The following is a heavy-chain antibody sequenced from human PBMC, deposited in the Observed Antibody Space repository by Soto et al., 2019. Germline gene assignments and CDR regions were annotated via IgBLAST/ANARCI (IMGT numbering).Heavy chain of an antibody. J-gene: IGHJ4*02. CDR3: TRDIGGKGAY. CDR2: IDEYGSTI. Sequence: LRLSCAASGFTFSTYSMNWVRQAPGKGLEWVSRIDEYGSTINYADSVKGRFTISRDNARNTLYLEMNSLRAEDTALYYCTRDIGGKGAYWGPGTLVTVSS. D-gene: IGHD3-10*01. V-gene: IGHV3-74*01. CDR1: GFTFSTYS.